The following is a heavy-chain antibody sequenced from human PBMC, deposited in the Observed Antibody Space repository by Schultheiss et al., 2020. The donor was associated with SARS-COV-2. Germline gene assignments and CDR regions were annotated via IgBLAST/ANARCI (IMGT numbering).Heavy chain of an antibody. D-gene: IGHD3-3*01. CDR2: INEDGSET. CDR1: GFTFTTHW. Sequence: GGSLRLSCAASGFTFTTHWMSWVRQTPGRGLEWVANINEDGSETYYVASVKGRFTISRDNANNSVYLQLNSLRVEDTALYYCARNGVWFDPWGQGTLVTVSS. V-gene: IGHV3-7*01. J-gene: IGHJ5*02. CDR3: ARNGVWFDP.